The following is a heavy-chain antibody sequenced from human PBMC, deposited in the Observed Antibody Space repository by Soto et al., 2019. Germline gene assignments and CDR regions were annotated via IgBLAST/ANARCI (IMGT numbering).Heavy chain of an antibody. Sequence: SETLSLTCTVSGGAISNYYWSWIRQSPGKGLEWIGYIYYSGSTNYNPSLKSRVTISVDTSKNQFSLKLSSVTAADTAVYYCARVTDFCSGYRDPYFDYWGQGTLVPVSS. J-gene: IGHJ4*02. CDR1: GGAISNYY. D-gene: IGHD3-3*01. CDR3: ARVTDFCSGYRDPYFDY. CDR2: IYYSGST. V-gene: IGHV4-59*01.